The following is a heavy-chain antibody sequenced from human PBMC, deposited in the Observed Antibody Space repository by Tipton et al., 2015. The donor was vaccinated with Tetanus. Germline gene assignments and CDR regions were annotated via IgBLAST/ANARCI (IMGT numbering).Heavy chain of an antibody. CDR1: GGSIRSGGYY. D-gene: IGHD4-11*01. J-gene: IGHJ5*02. Sequence: TLSLTCTVSGGSIRSGGYYWTWIRQHPERGLEWLGYIYYTGKTYYNPSLKSRVTISVDTSKKQFSLKLTSLTAADTAVYYCARRLVQNWFDPWGQGTLVTVSS. V-gene: IGHV4-31*03. CDR2: IYYTGKT. CDR3: ARRLVQNWFDP.